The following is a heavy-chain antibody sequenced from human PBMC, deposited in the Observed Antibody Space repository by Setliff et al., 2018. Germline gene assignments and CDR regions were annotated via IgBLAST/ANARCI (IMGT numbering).Heavy chain of an antibody. Sequence: SVKVSCKASGGTFSSYDISWVRQAPGQGLEWMGRIIPIFGTANYAQKFQGRVTITVDKSTSTAHMELSSLRSEDTAVYYCAREKGPAAHWNWFDPWGQGTLVTVSS. CDR1: GGTFSSYD. CDR2: IIPIFGTA. CDR3: AREKGPAAHWNWFDP. V-gene: IGHV1-69*06. D-gene: IGHD2-2*01. J-gene: IGHJ5*02.